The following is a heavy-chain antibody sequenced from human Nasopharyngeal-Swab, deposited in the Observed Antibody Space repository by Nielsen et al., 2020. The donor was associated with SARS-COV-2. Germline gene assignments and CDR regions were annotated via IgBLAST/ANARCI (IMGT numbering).Heavy chain of an antibody. CDR2: TRRNDFGGTT. D-gene: IGHD2-15*01. V-gene: IGHV3-49*04. J-gene: IGHJ4*02. CDR1: GFTFGDHG. CDR3: TRESCSGGNCYWGDYFDY. Sequence: GGSLRLSCAASGFTFGDHGMSWVRQAPGKGLEWLGFTRRNDFGGTTEYAASVKGRVTISRDDSKSIAYLEINGLKTEDTAVYYCTRESCSGGNCYWGDYFDYWGQGTLVTVSS.